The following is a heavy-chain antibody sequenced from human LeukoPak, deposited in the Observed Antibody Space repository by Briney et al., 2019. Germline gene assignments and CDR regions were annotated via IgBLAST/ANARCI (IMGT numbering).Heavy chain of an antibody. V-gene: IGHV7-4-1*02. CDR3: ARGGYSYGPSRTTDY. CDR2: INTNTGNP. Sequence: ASVKVSCKASGYTFTGYYMHWVRQAPGQGLEWMGWINTNTGNPTYAQGFTGRFVFSLDTSVSTAYLQISSLKAEDTAVYYCARGGYSYGPSRTTDYWGQGTLVTVSS. CDR1: GYTFTGYY. D-gene: IGHD5-18*01. J-gene: IGHJ4*02.